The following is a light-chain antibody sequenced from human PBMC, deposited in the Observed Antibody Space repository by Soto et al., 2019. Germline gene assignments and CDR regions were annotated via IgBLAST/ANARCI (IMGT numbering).Light chain of an antibody. CDR2: DAS. Sequence: DIQMTQSPSTLSASVGDRVTITCRASQSIGRFLALYQHQPGKAPKLLIYDASTLESGVSSRFSGTGSWTEFTFPLTRLAPEDFGYYHRQPCYMGWTFGQGTKVDIK. J-gene: IGKJ1*01. CDR1: QSIGRF. CDR3: QPCYMGWT. V-gene: IGKV1-5*01.